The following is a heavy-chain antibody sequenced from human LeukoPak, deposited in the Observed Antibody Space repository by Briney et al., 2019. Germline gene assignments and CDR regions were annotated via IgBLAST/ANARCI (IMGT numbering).Heavy chain of an antibody. J-gene: IGHJ4*02. Sequence: ASVKVSCKASGYTFTSYGISWVRQAHGRGLEWMGWISAYNGNTNYAQKLQGRVTMTTDTSTSTAYMELRSLRSDDTAVYYCARDRRGYSYGPWVTFDYCGQGTLVTVSS. CDR3: ARDRRGYSYGPWVTFDY. D-gene: IGHD5-18*01. CDR1: GYTFTSYG. V-gene: IGHV1-18*01. CDR2: ISAYNGNT.